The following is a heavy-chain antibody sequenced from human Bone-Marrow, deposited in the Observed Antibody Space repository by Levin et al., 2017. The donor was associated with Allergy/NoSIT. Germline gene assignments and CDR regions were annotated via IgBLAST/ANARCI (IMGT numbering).Heavy chain of an antibody. V-gene: IGHV4-59*01. CDR3: ARGLRRHCTTTSCPTAFDI. J-gene: IGHJ3*02. CDR2: IYYTGST. CDR1: GGAIRNYF. D-gene: IGHD2-2*01. Sequence: SQTLSLTCTVSGGAIRNYFWSWIRQSPGKGLEWIGYIYYTGSTTYSPSLKSQVTISLDTSRNQFSLRLNSVTVADTAVYFCARGLRRHCTTTSCPTAFDIWGQGTMVSVSS.